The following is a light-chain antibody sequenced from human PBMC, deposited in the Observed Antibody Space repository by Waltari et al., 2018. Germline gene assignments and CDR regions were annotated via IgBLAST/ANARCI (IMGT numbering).Light chain of an antibody. J-gene: IGKJ2*01. V-gene: IGKV1-5*03. CDR2: EAS. CDR3: QQYNRYPYT. CDR1: QSVSSW. Sequence: DIQMIQSPYTLSASVGDRVTITCRASQSVSSWWAWYQQKPGKAPKLLIYEASTLESGLPSRFSGSGSGTEFTLTISSLQPDDSATYFCQQYNRYPYTFGQGTKLEIK.